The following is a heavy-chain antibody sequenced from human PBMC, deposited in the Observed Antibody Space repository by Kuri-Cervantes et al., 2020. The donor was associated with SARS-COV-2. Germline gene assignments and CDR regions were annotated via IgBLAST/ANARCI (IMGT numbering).Heavy chain of an antibody. J-gene: IGHJ6*03. CDR3: ARRSYYDFFTGYYIPFYMDV. Sequence: ETLSLTCAASGFTFSSYWMHWVRQAPGKGLVWVSRINSDGSSTSYAGSVKGRFTISRDNAKSTLYLQMNSLRAEDTAVYYCARRSYYDFFTGYYIPFYMDVWGKGTTVTVSS. V-gene: IGHV3-74*01. CDR1: GFTFSSYW. CDR2: INSDGSST. D-gene: IGHD3-9*01.